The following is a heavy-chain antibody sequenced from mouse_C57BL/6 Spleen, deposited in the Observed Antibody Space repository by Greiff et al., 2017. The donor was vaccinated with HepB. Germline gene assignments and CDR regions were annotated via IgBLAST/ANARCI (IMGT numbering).Heavy chain of an antibody. CDR1: GYTFTSYT. V-gene: IGHV1-4*01. CDR2: INPSSGYT. Sequence: VQLQQSGAELARPGASVKMSCKASGYTFTSYTMHWVNQRPGQGLEWIGYINPSSGYTKYNQKFKDKATLTADKSSSTAYMQLSSLTSEDSAVYYCARSHYYGSEDWYFDVWGTGTTVTVSS. CDR3: ARSHYYGSEDWYFDV. J-gene: IGHJ1*03. D-gene: IGHD1-1*01.